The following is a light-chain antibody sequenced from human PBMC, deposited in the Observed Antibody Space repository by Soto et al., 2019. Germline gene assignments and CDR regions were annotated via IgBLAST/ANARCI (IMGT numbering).Light chain of an antibody. J-gene: IGKJ5*01. CDR3: QQYGSSIT. CDR2: GTA. V-gene: IGKV3-20*01. Sequence: EIVLTQSPATLSLSPGDRVTLSCRASQSVPRSYLAWYQQKPGQAPRLLIYGTASRATGIPDRFSGSGSGTDFTLTISRLEPEDFAVFYCQQYGSSITFGQGTRLEIK. CDR1: QSVPRSY.